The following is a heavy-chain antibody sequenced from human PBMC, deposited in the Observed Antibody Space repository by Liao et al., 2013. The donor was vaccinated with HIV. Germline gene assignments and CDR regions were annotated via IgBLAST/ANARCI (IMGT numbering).Heavy chain of an antibody. CDR3: ARDRGGLSHGFDS. CDR2: LYYSGKT. Sequence: QLQLQESGPGLVKPSETLSLTCTVSGGSVSSNDYYWGWIRQTPGKGLEWIASLYYSGKTYYNPSLKSRVTISMDTSKNEFSLKVTSVIAADTAIYYCARDRGGLSHGFDSWGQGALVTVSS. J-gene: IGHJ4*02. D-gene: IGHD3-10*01. V-gene: IGHV4-39*07. CDR1: GGSVSSNDYY.